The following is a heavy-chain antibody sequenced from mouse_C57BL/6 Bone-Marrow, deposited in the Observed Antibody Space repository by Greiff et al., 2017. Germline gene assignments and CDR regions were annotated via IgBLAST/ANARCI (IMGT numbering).Heavy chain of an antibody. CDR3: ARLEVDYDDFDD. D-gene: IGHD2-4*01. Sequence: QVQLQQSGAELARPGASVKLSCKASGYTFTSYGIRWVKQSTGQGLEWIGEIYPRSGNTYYNEKFQGKATLTADKSSSTAYMALRRLTSADSAVYFCARLEVDYDDFDDWGQGTTLTVSS. V-gene: IGHV1-81*01. CDR1: GYTFTSYG. CDR2: IYPRSGNT. J-gene: IGHJ2*01.